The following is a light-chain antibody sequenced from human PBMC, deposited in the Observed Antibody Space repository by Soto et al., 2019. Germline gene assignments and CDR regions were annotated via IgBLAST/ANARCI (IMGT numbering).Light chain of an antibody. J-gene: IGKJ4*01. CDR2: ATS. CDR1: QDISNS. V-gene: IGKV1-27*01. CDR3: QNYNSAPLT. Sequence: DIQMTQSPSSLSASVGDRVTITCRASQDISNSLAWYQQKPGKVPKVLIYATSILQSGVPARFSGSGSGTDFTLTISGLQPEDVATYCCQNYNSAPLTFGGGTKVEI.